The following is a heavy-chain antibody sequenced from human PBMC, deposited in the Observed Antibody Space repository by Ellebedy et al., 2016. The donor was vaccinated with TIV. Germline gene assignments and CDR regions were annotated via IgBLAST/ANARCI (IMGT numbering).Heavy chain of an antibody. V-gene: IGHV3-21*01. J-gene: IGHJ5*02. CDR2: ISSNSSDL. Sequence: PGGSLRLSCAASGFSFSSYIMNWVRQAPGEAPAWVSSISSNSSDLSYADSGKGRFTISRDNAKNLLYLQMNSLGVEDTAVYYCAAGSKEYWFDPWGQGTLVTVSP. D-gene: IGHD3-10*01. CDR3: AAGSKEYWFDP. CDR1: GFSFSSYI.